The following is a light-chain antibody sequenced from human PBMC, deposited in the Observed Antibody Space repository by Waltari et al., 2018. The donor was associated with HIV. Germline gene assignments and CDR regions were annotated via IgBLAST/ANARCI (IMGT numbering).Light chain of an antibody. V-gene: IGLV1-40*01. Sequence: HSVLTPQRSVSAAPGQRVTIPCAARTSNIGAGHDVRWYQQLPGTAPTLLIHGNRQRPSGVPDRFTGSKSGTSASLAISGLQAEDEADYYCESYDSSLSGVVFGGGTRLTVL. CDR2: GNR. CDR3: ESYDSSLSGVV. J-gene: IGLJ2*01. CDR1: TSNIGAGHD.